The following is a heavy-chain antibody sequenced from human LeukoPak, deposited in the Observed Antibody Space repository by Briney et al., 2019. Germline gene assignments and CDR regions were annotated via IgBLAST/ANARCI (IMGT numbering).Heavy chain of an antibody. J-gene: IGHJ4*02. CDR2: INGDETSK. CDR3: ARDRAERNWTYHTLFNY. CDR1: GFSFRDYW. Sequence: GGSLTLSCAASGFSFRDYWMHWIRQDPEKGLLWVSRINGDETSKIYADYVKGRFTISRDNAKNTLYLQMNSLSAEDTAVYFCARDRAERNWTYHTLFNYWGQGTPVTVSS. V-gene: IGHV3-74*01. D-gene: IGHD1-7*01.